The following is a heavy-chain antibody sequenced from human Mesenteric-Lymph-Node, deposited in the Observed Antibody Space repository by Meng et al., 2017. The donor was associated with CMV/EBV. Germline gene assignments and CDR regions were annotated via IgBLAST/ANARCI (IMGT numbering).Heavy chain of an antibody. CDR3: ARSPRITMVRGASRESYYYYGMDV. J-gene: IGHJ6*02. CDR1: GINFNSYS. V-gene: IGHV1-69*05. Sequence: SVKVSCKASGINFNSYSFTWVRQAPGQGLEWMGGIIPIFGTANYAQKFQGRVTITTDESTSTAYMELSSLRSEDTAVYYCARSPRITMVRGASRESYYYYGMDVWGQGTTVTVSS. D-gene: IGHD3-10*01. CDR2: IIPIFGTA.